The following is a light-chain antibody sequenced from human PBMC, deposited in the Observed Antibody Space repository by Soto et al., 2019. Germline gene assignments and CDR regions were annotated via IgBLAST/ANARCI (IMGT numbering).Light chain of an antibody. V-gene: IGLV1-40*01. CDR1: SSNIGAGYD. J-gene: IGLJ2*01. CDR3: QSYDSSLSVV. CDR2: GNS. Sequence: QSVLKQPPSVSGAPGQRVTISCTGSSSNIGAGYDVHWYQKLPGTAPKLLIYGNSNRPSGVPDRFSGSKSGTSASLAITGLQAEDEADYYCQSYDSSLSVVFGGGTKVTVL.